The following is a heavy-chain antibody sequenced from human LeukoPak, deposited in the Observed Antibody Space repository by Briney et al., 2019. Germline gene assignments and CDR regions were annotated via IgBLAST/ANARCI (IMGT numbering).Heavy chain of an antibody. D-gene: IGHD4-17*01. J-gene: IGHJ4*02. V-gene: IGHV4-39*01. CDR3: ARVGYGDYAPFDY. CDR2: IYYSGST. CDR1: GGSISSSSYY. Sequence: SETLSLTCTVSGGSISSSSYYWGWIRQPPGKGLEWIGSIYYSGSTYYNPSLKSRVTISVDTSKNQFSLKLSSVTAADTAVYYCARVGYGDYAPFDYWGQGTLVTVSS.